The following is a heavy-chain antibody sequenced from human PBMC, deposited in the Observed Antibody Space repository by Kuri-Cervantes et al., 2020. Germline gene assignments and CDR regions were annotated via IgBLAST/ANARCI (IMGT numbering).Heavy chain of an antibody. D-gene: IGHD6-19*01. CDR1: GGTFSSYA. CDR2: IIPIFGTA. J-gene: IGHJ4*02. Sequence: SVKVSCKASGGTFSSYAISWVRQAPGQGLEWMGGIIPIFGTANYAQKFQGRVTITADESTSTAYMELRSLRSDDTAVYYCARGWHPHDGYSSAGFNYWGQGTLVTVSS. V-gene: IGHV1-69*13. CDR3: ARGWHPHDGYSSAGFNY.